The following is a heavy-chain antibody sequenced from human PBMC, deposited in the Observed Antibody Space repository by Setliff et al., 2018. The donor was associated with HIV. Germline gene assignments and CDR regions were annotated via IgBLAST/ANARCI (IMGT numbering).Heavy chain of an antibody. J-gene: IGHJ4*02. D-gene: IGHD3-10*01. V-gene: IGHV4-31*03. CDR3: ATSPAGEILGSRPFYFDY. CDR2: IYYSGST. Sequence: LSLTCTVSGDSINSGNYYWSWIRQHPGKGLEWIGYIYYSGSTYYSPSLKSRVTISEDTSKNQFSLKMRSMTAADTAVYYCATSPAGEILGSRPFYFDYWGQGTLVAVSS. CDR1: GDSINSGNYY.